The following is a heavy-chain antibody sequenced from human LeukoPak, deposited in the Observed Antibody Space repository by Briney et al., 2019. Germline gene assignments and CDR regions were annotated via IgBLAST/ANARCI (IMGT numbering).Heavy chain of an antibody. CDR3: ARGGLPIYYYYMDV. CDR1: GYTFTTYN. CDR2: ISGYNGNT. D-gene: IGHD4-11*01. Sequence: ASVKVSCKASGYTFTTYNINWMRQAPGQGREGMGWISGYNGNTNYAQKFQGRVTMTRDTSISTAYMDLSRLRSDDTAVYFCARGGLPIYYYYMDVWGKGTTVTVSS. J-gene: IGHJ6*03. V-gene: IGHV1-18*01.